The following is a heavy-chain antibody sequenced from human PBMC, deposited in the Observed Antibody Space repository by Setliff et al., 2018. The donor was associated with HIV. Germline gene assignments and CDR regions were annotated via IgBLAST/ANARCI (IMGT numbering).Heavy chain of an antibody. Sequence: LSLTCTVSGASINSNNWWSWVRQPPGKGLEWIGEIYHSGSTNYNPSLKSRVTISVATSKNQFSLKLNSVTTADTAVYYCARSRTSSGYYGVTGYGMDVWGQGTTVTVSS. D-gene: IGHD3-22*01. CDR3: ARSRTSSGYYGVTGYGMDV. J-gene: IGHJ6*02. CDR1: GASINSNNW. CDR2: IYHSGST. V-gene: IGHV4-4*02.